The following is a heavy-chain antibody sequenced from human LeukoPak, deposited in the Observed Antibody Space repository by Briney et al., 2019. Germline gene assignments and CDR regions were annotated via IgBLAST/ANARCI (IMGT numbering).Heavy chain of an antibody. CDR3: ARNPAHYDFWSGYPANYYMDV. J-gene: IGHJ6*03. CDR2: MNPNSGNT. D-gene: IGHD3-3*01. Sequence: GASVKVSCKASGYTFTSYAMHWVRQATGQGLEWMGWMNPNSGNTGYAQKFQGRVTITRNTSISTAYMELSSLRSEDTAVYYCARNPAHYDFWSGYPANYYMDVWGKGTTVTVSS. CDR1: GYTFTSYA. V-gene: IGHV1-8*03.